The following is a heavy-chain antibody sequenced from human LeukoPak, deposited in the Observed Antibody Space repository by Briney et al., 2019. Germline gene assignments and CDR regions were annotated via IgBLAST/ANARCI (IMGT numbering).Heavy chain of an antibody. J-gene: IGHJ4*02. D-gene: IGHD2-2*01. CDR2: ISGSGGST. V-gene: IGHV3-23*01. Sequence: GGSLRLSCAASGFTFSSYAMSWVRQAPGKGLEWVSAISGSGGSTYYADSVKGRFTISRDNSKNTLYLQMNSLRAEDTAVYYCAKEPLSYCSSTEPCVPAAYWGQGTLVTVSS. CDR3: AKEPLSYCSSTEPCVPAAY. CDR1: GFTFSSYA.